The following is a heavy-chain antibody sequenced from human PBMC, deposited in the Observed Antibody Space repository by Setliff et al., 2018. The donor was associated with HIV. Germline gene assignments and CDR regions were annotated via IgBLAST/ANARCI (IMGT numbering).Heavy chain of an antibody. V-gene: IGHV1-18*01. CDR1: SYIFSSND. CDR3: AIRISAAGSACQH. J-gene: IGHJ1*01. Sequence: ASVKVSCKASSYIFSSNDIDWVRQAPGQGLEWMGRITSYNGNTEYAQKFQDRVTMTTDKSTTTAYMDLRSLRSADTAVYYCAIRISAAGSACQHWGQGTLVTVSS. CDR2: ITSYNGNT. D-gene: IGHD6-13*01.